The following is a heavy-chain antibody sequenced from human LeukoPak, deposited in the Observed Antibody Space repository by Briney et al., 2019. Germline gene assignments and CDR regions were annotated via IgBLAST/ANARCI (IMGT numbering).Heavy chain of an antibody. V-gene: IGHV3-48*03. CDR2: IRSSGSTI. D-gene: IGHD5-24*01. CDR1: GFTFSSYE. Sequence: PGGCLRLSCAASGFTFSSYEMNWVRQAPGKGLEWVSYIRSSGSTIYSADSVKGRFTISRDNAKNSLYLQMNSLRAEDTAVYYCARDTPRDGYPYYYGMDVWGQGTTVTVS. CDR3: ARDTPRDGYPYYYGMDV. J-gene: IGHJ6*01.